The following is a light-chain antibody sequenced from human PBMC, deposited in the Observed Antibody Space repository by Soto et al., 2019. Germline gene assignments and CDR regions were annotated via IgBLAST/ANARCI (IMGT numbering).Light chain of an antibody. CDR3: HPYGSSPYT. CDR1: QSVSSNY. Sequence: EIVLTQSPGTLSLSPGERATLSCRASQSVSSNYLAWYQQKPGQAPRLLIYGASSRATGIPDRFSGSGSGTDFTLTISRLETEDFVVYYCHPYGSSPYTFGQGTNLEIK. CDR2: GAS. J-gene: IGKJ2*01. V-gene: IGKV3-20*01.